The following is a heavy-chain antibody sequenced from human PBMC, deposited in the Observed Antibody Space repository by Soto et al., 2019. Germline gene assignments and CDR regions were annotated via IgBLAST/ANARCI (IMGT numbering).Heavy chain of an antibody. J-gene: IGHJ6*02. CDR2: IIPIFGTA. Sequence: QVQLVQSGAEVKKPGSSVKVSCKASGGTFSSYAISWVRQAPGQGLEWMGGIIPIFGTANYAQKFQGRVTITADESTSTAYMELSSLRSEDTAVHYCARVHPPAEQLVWSGNYYYYYGMDVWGQGTTVTVSS. V-gene: IGHV1-69*01. CDR3: ARVHPPAEQLVWSGNYYYYYGMDV. CDR1: GGTFSSYA. D-gene: IGHD6-13*01.